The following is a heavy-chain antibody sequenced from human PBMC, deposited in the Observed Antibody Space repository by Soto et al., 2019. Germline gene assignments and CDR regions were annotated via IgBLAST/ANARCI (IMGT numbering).Heavy chain of an antibody. J-gene: IGHJ4*02. CDR3: AKDITESAAWWYFDY. V-gene: IGHV3-9*01. CDR1: GFTFDDYA. D-gene: IGHD2-15*01. Sequence: GGSLRLSCAASGFTFDDYAMHWVRQAPGKGLEWVSGISWNSGSIGYADSVKGRFTISRDNAKNSLYLQMNSLRAEDTALYYCAKDITESAAWWYFDYWGQGTLVTVSS. CDR2: ISWNSGSI.